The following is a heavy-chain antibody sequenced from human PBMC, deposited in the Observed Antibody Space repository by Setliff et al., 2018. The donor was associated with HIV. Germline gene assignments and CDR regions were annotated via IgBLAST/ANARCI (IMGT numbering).Heavy chain of an antibody. D-gene: IGHD2-2*01. V-gene: IGHV1-18*01. CDR3: ARGLGSTRFDP. Sequence: ASVKVSCKASGYTFTSYAMNWVRQAPGQGLEWMGWISGNNANTNYAQKLQGRVTMTTDTSTSTAYVELRSLRSDDTAVYYCARGLGSTRFDPWGQGTLVTVS. CDR2: ISGNNANT. J-gene: IGHJ5*02. CDR1: GYTFTSYA.